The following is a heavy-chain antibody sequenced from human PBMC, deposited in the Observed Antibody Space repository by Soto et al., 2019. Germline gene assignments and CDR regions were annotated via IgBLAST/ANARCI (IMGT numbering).Heavy chain of an antibody. CDR2: IIANGGT. Sequence: LRLSCAASGCTFNHYAMIWVRQAPGKGLEWVSIIIANGGTFYADSVKGRFTISRVNSKNTVYLQMSSLRVEDTAIYYCAKDYTVAADPSSVILFDYWGQGALVTVSS. D-gene: IGHD2-15*01. CDR1: GCTFNHYA. J-gene: IGHJ4*02. CDR3: AKDYTVAADPSSVILFDY. V-gene: IGHV3-23*01.